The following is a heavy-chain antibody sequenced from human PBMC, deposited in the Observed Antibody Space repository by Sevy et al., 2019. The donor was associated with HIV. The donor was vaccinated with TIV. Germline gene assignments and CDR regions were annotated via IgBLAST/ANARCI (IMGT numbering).Heavy chain of an antibody. D-gene: IGHD6-13*01. V-gene: IGHV3-53*01. J-gene: IGHJ4*02. CDR3: ARDPPGIAATGGG. CDR1: GFTFSNNY. CDR2: IYTGGTT. Sequence: GGSLRLSCAASGFTFSNNYMNWVRQAPGKGLEWVSLIYTGGTTHYADSVKGRFTISRDHSKNTLYLQMNSLRAEDTAIYYCARDPPGIAATGGGWGQGTLVTVSS.